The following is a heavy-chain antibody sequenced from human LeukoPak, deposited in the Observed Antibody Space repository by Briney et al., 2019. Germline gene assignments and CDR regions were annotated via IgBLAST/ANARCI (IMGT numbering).Heavy chain of an antibody. V-gene: IGHV4-31*03. CDR2: IYYSGST. D-gene: IGHD6-6*01. CDR1: GGSISSGGYY. CDR3: ARGGDMGFYSSLY. Sequence: PSETLSLTCTVSGGSISSGGYYWSWIRQHPGKGLEWIGYIYYSGSTYYNPSLKSRVTISVDTSKNQFSLKLSSVTAADTAVYYCARGGDMGFYSSLYWGQGTLVTVSS. J-gene: IGHJ4*02.